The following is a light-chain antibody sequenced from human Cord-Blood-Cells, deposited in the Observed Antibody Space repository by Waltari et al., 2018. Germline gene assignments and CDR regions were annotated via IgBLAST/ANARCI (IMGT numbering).Light chain of an antibody. CDR2: GAS. V-gene: IGKV3-15*01. CDR1: QSVRSN. CDR3: QQYNNWPPGT. Sequence: EILPSHTPATLSVSLGERATLPRRASQSVRSNLAWYQHNPGQAPRLLIYGASTRATGIPARLSGSGSGTVFTLTISSQQSEDFAVYYGQQYNNWPPGTFGPGTKVD. J-gene: IGKJ3*01.